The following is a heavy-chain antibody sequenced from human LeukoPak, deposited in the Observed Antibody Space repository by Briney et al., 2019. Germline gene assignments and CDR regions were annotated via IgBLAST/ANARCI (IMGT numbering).Heavy chain of an antibody. V-gene: IGHV3-53*01. D-gene: IGHD1-26*01. CDR1: GFTVSSNY. J-gene: IGHJ4*02. CDR2: IYSGGTT. CDR3: ARGGGSYDFDH. Sequence: GGSLRLSCAASGFTVSSNYMSWVRQAPGKGLEWVSVIYSGGTTYYADSVKGRFTISRDISKNMLYVQMNSLRAEDTAVYYCARGGGSYDFDHWGQGTLVTVSS.